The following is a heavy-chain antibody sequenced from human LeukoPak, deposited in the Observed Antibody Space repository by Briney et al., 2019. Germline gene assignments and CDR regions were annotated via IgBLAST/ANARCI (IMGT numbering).Heavy chain of an antibody. CDR1: GDSISYYY. J-gene: IGHJ4*02. V-gene: IGHV4-59*01. CDR2: INYSGNT. D-gene: IGHD5-18*01. CDR3: ARVRGYSYDSSDFDY. Sequence: SETLSLTCTVSGDSISYYYWSWIRQPPGKGLGWVGKINYSGNTNSNPSLKSRVTISLDTSQNQFSLKLSSVPAADTAVYYCARVRGYSYDSSDFDYWGQGTLVTVSS.